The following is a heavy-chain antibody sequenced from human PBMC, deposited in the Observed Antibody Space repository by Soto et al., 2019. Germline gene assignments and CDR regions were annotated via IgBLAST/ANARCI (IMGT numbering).Heavy chain of an antibody. CDR1: GGSFSGYY. D-gene: IGHD3-9*01. CDR2: INHSGST. Sequence: QVQLQQWGAGLLKPSETLSLTCAVYGGSFSGYYWSWIRQPPGKGLEWIGEINHSGSTNYNPSLKSRVTISVDTSKNQFSLKLSSVTAADTAVYYCARVKDFAWLLNAYYYYGMDVWGQGTTVTVSS. V-gene: IGHV4-34*01. CDR3: ARVKDFAWLLNAYYYYGMDV. J-gene: IGHJ6*02.